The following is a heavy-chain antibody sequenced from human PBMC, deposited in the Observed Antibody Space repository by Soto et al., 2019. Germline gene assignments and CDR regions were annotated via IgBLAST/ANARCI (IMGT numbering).Heavy chain of an antibody. J-gene: IGHJ3*02. V-gene: IGHV3-66*01. D-gene: IGHD1-20*01. Sequence: GGSLRLSCAASGFTVSSNYMSWVRQAPGKGLEWVSVIYSGGSTYYADSVKGRFTISRDNSKNTLYLQMNSLGAEDTAVYYCARDPGYKAFDIWGQGTMVTVSS. CDR1: GFTVSSNY. CDR3: ARDPGYKAFDI. CDR2: IYSGGST.